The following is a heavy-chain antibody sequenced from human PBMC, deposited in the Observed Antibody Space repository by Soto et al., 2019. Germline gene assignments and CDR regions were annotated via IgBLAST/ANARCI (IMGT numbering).Heavy chain of an antibody. CDR3: ARIVDSSRYYDGMDV. Sequence: NPSETLSLTCAVSGGSISSGGYSWSWIRQPPGKGLEWIGYIYHSGSTYYNPSLKSRLTISIDKSKNQFSLKLSSVTAADTAVYYCARIVDSSRYYDGMDVWGHGTTVTVSS. CDR1: GGSISSGGYS. D-gene: IGHD3-22*01. J-gene: IGHJ6*02. CDR2: IYHSGST. V-gene: IGHV4-30-2*01.